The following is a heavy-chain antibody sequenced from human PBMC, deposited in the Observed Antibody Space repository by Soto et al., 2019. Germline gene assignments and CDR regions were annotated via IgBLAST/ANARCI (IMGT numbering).Heavy chain of an antibody. D-gene: IGHD2-21*02. CDR3: ARGVTYYGMDV. CDR1: GGSFSGYY. Sequence: SETLSLTCAVYGGSFSGYYWSWIRQPPGKGLEWIGEINHSGSTNYNPSLKSRVTISVDTSKNQFSLKLSSVTAADTVVYYCARGVTYYGMDVWGQGTTVTVSS. CDR2: INHSGST. J-gene: IGHJ6*02. V-gene: IGHV4-34*01.